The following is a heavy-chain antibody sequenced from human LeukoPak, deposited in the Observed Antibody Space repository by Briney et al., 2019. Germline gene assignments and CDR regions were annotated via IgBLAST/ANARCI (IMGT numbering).Heavy chain of an antibody. V-gene: IGHV4-34*01. D-gene: IGHD3-22*01. Sequence: SETLSLTCAVYGGSFSGYYWSWIRQPPGKGLEWIGEINHSGSTNYNPSLKSRVTISVDTSKNQFSLKLSSVTAADTAVYYCARGVLTYYDSSGYYYADQDAFDTWGQGTMVTVSS. CDR3: ARGVLTYYDSSGYYYADQDAFDT. J-gene: IGHJ3*02. CDR2: INHSGST. CDR1: GGSFSGYY.